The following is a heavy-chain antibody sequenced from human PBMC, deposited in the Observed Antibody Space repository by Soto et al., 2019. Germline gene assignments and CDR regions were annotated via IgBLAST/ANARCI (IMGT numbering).Heavy chain of an antibody. J-gene: IGHJ3*02. CDR2: TYYRSKWYN. CDR3: ARDRGLWSGTYPPEAFDI. CDR1: GDSVSSSSDA. V-gene: IGHV6-1*01. Sequence: SQTLSLTCAISGDSVSSSSDAWNWIRQSPSRGLEWLGRTYYRSKWYNEYAFSVKSRITINPDTSKNQFSLQLNSVTPEDTAVYYCARDRGLWSGTYPPEAFDIWGQGXILTV. D-gene: IGHD3-10*01.